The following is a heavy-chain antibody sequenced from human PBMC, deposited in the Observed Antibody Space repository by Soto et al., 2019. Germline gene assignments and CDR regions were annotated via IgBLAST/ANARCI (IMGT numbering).Heavy chain of an antibody. D-gene: IGHD2-8*01. CDR1: GGSISTYY. CDR2: IYYSGST. V-gene: IGHV4-59*12. Sequence: QVQLQESGPGLVTPSETLSLTCTVSGGSISTYYWTWIRQSPEKGLEWLGNIYYSGSTNYSPSLNSRLPFSLDTSKNQFSLQLRSVTAADTAVSYCARESRCVNGACGNVFHIWGRGTKVTVSS. J-gene: IGHJ3*02. CDR3: ARESRCVNGACGNVFHI.